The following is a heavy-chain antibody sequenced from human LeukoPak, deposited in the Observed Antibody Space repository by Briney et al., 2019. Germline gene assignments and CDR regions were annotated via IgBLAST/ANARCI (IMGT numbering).Heavy chain of an antibody. CDR2: IIPIFGTA. D-gene: IGHD1-26*01. CDR3: ARVSGSYTAGFDY. J-gene: IGHJ4*02. CDR1: GGTFSSYA. Sequence: GASVTVSFKASGGTFSSYAISWVRQAPGQGLEWMGGIIPIFGTANYAQKFQGRVTITADESTSTAYMELSSLRSEDTAVYYCARVSGSYTAGFDYWGQGTLVTVSS. V-gene: IGHV1-69*01.